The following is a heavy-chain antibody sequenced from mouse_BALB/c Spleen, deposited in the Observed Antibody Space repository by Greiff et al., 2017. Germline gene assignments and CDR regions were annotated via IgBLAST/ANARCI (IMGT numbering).Heavy chain of an antibody. J-gene: IGHJ3*01. CDR3: ARQGTMTFAY. D-gene: IGHD2-4*01. CDR1: GFTFSSYG. V-gene: IGHV5-6*01. CDR2: ISSGGSYT. Sequence: EVMLVESGGDLVKPGGSLKLSCAASGFTFSSYGMSWVRQTPDKRLEWVATISSGGSYTYYPDSVKGRFTISRDNAKNTLYLQMSSLKSEDTAMYYCARQGTMTFAYWGQGTLVTVSA.